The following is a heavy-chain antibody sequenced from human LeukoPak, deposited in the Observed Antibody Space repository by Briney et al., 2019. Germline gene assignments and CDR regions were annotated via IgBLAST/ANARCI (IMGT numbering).Heavy chain of an antibody. Sequence: ASVKVSCEASGYTFTGYSIYWVRQAPGQGLEWMGRINPNSGGTNYAQKFQGRVTMTRDTSISIVYMELSSLRSDDTAVYYCARAYTNNFNWFDPWGQGTLVTVSS. J-gene: IGHJ5*02. V-gene: IGHV1-2*06. CDR1: GYTFTGYS. D-gene: IGHD2-2*02. CDR3: ARAYTNNFNWFDP. CDR2: INPNSGGT.